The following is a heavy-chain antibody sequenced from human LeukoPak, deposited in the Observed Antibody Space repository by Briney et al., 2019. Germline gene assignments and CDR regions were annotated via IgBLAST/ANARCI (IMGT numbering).Heavy chain of an antibody. CDR2: INPNSGGT. CDR1: GYTFTSYY. V-gene: IGHV1-2*02. D-gene: IGHD1-26*01. Sequence: ASVKVSCTASGYTFTSYYIHWVRQAPGQGLEWMGWINPNSGGTNYAQKLQGRVTMTRDTSISTAYMELSRLRSDDAAMYYCARVLRSGSDREFDYWGQGTLVTVSP. J-gene: IGHJ4*02. CDR3: ARVLRSGSDREFDY.